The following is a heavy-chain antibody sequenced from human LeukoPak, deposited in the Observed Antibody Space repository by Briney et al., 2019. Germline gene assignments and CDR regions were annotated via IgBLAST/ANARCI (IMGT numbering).Heavy chain of an antibody. D-gene: IGHD4-17*01. CDR2: INPDGSTT. CDR3: ARYLRKLYGRGGDYYFYMDV. Sequence: PGGSLRLSCVASGFAFRNYWMYWFRQGPGKGLAWLSRINPDGSTTTYADSVKGRSTIARDHAKNSMYLQMNSLKAEDTALFYCARYLRKLYGRGGDYYFYMDVWGKGTTVTVSS. V-gene: IGHV3-74*01. J-gene: IGHJ6*03. CDR1: GFAFRNYW.